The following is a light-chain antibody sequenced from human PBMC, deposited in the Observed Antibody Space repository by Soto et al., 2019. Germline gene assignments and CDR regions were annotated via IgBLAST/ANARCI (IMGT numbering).Light chain of an antibody. Sequence: DIHMTQSPSSLSASVGYRFTITCRASQSISSFLNWFQQKPVKAPKLLIYTASSLQSGVPSRFSGSGSGTDFTLTISSLQPEDFATYYCQQSFSIPITFGQGTRLEIK. CDR1: QSISSF. CDR3: QQSFSIPIT. CDR2: TAS. J-gene: IGKJ5*01. V-gene: IGKV1-39*01.